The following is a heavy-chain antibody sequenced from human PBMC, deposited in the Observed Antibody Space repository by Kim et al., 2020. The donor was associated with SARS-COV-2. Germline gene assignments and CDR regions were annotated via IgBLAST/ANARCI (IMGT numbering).Heavy chain of an antibody. V-gene: IGHV4-34*01. Sequence: YHPSIKGRVTISVDPSKNQFSLKLSSVTAADTAVYYCASLSENPIRAFDIWGQGTMVTVSS. CDR3: ASLSENPIRAFDI. J-gene: IGHJ3*02. D-gene: IGHD3-3*01.